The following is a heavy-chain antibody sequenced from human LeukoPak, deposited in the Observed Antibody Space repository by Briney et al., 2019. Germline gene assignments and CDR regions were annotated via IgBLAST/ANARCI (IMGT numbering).Heavy chain of an antibody. CDR1: GYSFTSYW. CDR2: IYPGDSDT. V-gene: IGHV5-51*01. CDR3: ARHWDYDFWSGYSP. Sequence: GESLKISCKGSGYSFTSYWIGWVRQMPGKGLEWMGIIYPGDSDTRYSPSFQGQVTTSAAKSICSAYLQWSSLKASDTAMYYCARHWDYDFWSGYSPRGQGTLVTVSS. D-gene: IGHD3-3*01. J-gene: IGHJ5*02.